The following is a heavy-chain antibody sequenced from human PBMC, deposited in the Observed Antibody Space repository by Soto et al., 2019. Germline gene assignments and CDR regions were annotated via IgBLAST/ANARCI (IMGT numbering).Heavy chain of an antibody. CDR1: GFTFTSSA. CDR3: GADGMIANDAFDI. D-gene: IGHD3-22*01. CDR2: IVVGSGNT. Sequence: SVKVSCKASGFTFTSSAMQWVRQARGQRLEWIGWIVVGSGNTNYAQKFQERVTITRDMSTSTAYMELSSLRSEDTAVYYCGADGMIANDAFDIWGQGTMVTVSS. V-gene: IGHV1-58*02. J-gene: IGHJ3*02.